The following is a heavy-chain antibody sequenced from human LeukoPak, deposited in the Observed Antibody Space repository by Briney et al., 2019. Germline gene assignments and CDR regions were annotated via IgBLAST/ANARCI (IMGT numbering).Heavy chain of an antibody. V-gene: IGHV3-74*01. CDR3: ARDWSAAVYAPFDY. D-gene: IGHD5/OR15-5a*01. J-gene: IGHJ4*02. Sequence: GGSLRLSCAASGFTFDDYGMSWVRQAPGKGLEWVSRINSDGSSTSYADSVKGRFTISRDNAKNTLYLQMNSLRAEDTAVYYCARDWSAAVYAPFDYWGQGTLVTVSS. CDR2: INSDGSST. CDR1: GFTFDDYG.